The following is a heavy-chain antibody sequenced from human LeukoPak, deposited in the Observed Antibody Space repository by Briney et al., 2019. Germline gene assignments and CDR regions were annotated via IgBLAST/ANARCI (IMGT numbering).Heavy chain of an antibody. V-gene: IGHV7-4-1*02. Sequence: ASVKVSCKASGYTFTSYAMNWVRQAPGQGLEWMGWINTNTGNPTYAQGFTGRFVFSLDTSVSTAYLQISSLKAEDTAVYYCARESSGYPRDAFDIWGQGTMVTVSS. CDR1: GYTFTSYA. CDR2: INTNTGNP. J-gene: IGHJ3*02. CDR3: ARESSGYPRDAFDI. D-gene: IGHD3-22*01.